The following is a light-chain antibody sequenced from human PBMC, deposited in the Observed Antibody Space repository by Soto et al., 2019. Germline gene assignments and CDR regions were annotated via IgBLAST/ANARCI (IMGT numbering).Light chain of an antibody. V-gene: IGKV3-15*01. CDR1: QSVSSD. Sequence: EIVMTQSPATLSVSPGERATLSCRASQSVSSDVVWYQQKPGQPPSLLIFHASSRATGIPARFSGSGSGTVFTLTISRLEPEDFAVYYCQQYGSSRGTFGQGTKVDIK. CDR3: QQYGSSRGT. CDR2: HAS. J-gene: IGKJ1*01.